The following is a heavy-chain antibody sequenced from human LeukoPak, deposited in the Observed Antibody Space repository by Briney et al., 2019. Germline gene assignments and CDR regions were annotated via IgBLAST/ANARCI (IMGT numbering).Heavy chain of an antibody. J-gene: IGHJ6*03. CDR1: SYSISSVYY. CDR3: ARAPYDSSGFYVSYYIDV. CDR2: IYHSGST. V-gene: IGHV4-38-2*02. Sequence: SETLSLTCTVSSYSISSVYYWGWIRQSPGKGLEGIGNIYHSGSTYYNPSLKSRVTISVDTSTNQFSLKLSSVTAAHTAVYYCARAPYDSSGFYVSYYIDVWGKGTTVTISS. D-gene: IGHD3-22*01.